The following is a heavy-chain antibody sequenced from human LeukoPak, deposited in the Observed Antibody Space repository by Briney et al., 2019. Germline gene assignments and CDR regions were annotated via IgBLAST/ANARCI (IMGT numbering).Heavy chain of an antibody. CDR2: IYSGGST. D-gene: IGHD3-22*01. V-gene: IGHV3-66*01. J-gene: IGHJ4*02. CDR1: GFTVSSNY. Sequence: PEGSLRLSCAASGFTVSSNYMSWVRQAPGKGLEWVSVIYSGGSTYYADSVKGRFTISRDNSKNTLYLQMNSLRAEDTAVYYCAKGSQRSYDSSGYYYWGQGTLVTVSS. CDR3: AKGSQRSYDSSGYYY.